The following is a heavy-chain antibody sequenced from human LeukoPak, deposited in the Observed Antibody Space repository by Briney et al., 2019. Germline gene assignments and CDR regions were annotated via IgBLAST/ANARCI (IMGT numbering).Heavy chain of an antibody. Sequence: ASVKVSCKASGYTFTSYGISWVRQAPGQGLEWMGIINPSGGSTSYAQKFQGRVTMTRDMSTSTAYMELRSLRSDDTAVYYCAREAYDSSGYYRLYWYFDLWGRGTLVTVPS. CDR3: AREAYDSSGYYRLYWYFDL. CDR2: INPSGGST. V-gene: IGHV1-46*01. J-gene: IGHJ2*01. CDR1: GYTFTSYG. D-gene: IGHD3-22*01.